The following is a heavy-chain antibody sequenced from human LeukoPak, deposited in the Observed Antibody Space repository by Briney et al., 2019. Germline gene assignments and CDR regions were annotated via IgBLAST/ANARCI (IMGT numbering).Heavy chain of an antibody. J-gene: IGHJ5*02. V-gene: IGHV1-18*01. Sequence: ASVKVSCTASGYTFTSYGISWVRQAPGQGLEWMGWISAYNGNTNYAQKLQGRVTMTTDTSTSTAYMELRSLRSDDTAVYYCARVEDIVVVPAWFDPWGQGTLVTVSS. D-gene: IGHD2-2*01. CDR1: GYTFTSYG. CDR2: ISAYNGNT. CDR3: ARVEDIVVVPAWFDP.